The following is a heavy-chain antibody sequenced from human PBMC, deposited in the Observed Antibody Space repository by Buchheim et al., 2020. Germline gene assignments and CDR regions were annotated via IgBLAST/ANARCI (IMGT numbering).Heavy chain of an antibody. CDR3: ARGLCGGDCYDY. CDR2: IVSSSNHI. J-gene: IGHJ4*02. Sequence: EVQLVESGGGLVKPGGSLRLSCAASGFTFSSSSINWVRQAPGKGLEWVSAIVSSSNHIYYADSVKGRFTISRDNAKNSLYLQMNSLRAEDTAVYYCARGLCGGDCYDYWGQGTL. D-gene: IGHD2-21*01. CDR1: GFTFSSSS. V-gene: IGHV3-21*01.